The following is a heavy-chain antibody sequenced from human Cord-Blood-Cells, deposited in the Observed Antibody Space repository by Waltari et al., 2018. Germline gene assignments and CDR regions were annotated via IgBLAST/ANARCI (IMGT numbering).Heavy chain of an antibody. Sequence: EVQLVESGGGLVKPGGSLRISCAASGFTFSNAWIRWVRQAPGKGLEWVGRIKSKTDGGTTDYAAPVKGRFTISRDDSKNTLYLQMNSLKTEDTAVYYCTTEGTYSGYDYWGQGTLVTVSS. CDR3: TTEGTYSGYDY. CDR1: GFTFSNAW. CDR2: IKSKTDGGTT. V-gene: IGHV3-15*01. J-gene: IGHJ4*02. D-gene: IGHD5-12*01.